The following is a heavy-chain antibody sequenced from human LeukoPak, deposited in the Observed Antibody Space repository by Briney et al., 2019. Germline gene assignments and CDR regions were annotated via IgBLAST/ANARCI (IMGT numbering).Heavy chain of an antibody. J-gene: IGHJ4*02. Sequence: PSETLSLTCTVSGDSISSNFYWGWIRQPPGEGLQWNGIIHHTGSTFYSPSLKSRLTISLDTSQNQFSLRLKSVTAADTAVYYCARVEGSGYSYGYDYWGRGTLVTVTS. V-gene: IGHV4-38-2*02. CDR2: IHHTGST. D-gene: IGHD5-18*01. CDR1: GDSISSNFY. CDR3: ARVEGSGYSYGYDY.